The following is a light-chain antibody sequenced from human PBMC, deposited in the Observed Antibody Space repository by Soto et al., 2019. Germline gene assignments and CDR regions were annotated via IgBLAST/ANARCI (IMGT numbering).Light chain of an antibody. CDR2: GVS. Sequence: EIVLTQSPGTLSLSPGERATLSCRASQSISNNYLAWYQQKPGQAPRLLIYGVSNRATGIPDRFSGSGSGTDFSLTISRLEPEDFAVYYCQRYDGSVTFGGGPKVEIK. V-gene: IGKV3-20*01. CDR1: QSISNNY. J-gene: IGKJ4*01. CDR3: QRYDGSVT.